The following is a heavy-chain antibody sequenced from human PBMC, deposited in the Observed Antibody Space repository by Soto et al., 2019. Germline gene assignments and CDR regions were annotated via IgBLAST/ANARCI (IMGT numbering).Heavy chain of an antibody. CDR1: GLTFGSYG. V-gene: IGHV3-33*01. CDR2: IWYDGSNK. D-gene: IGHD2-15*01. CDR3: ARDRRYCSGGSCYPYYYYYYGMDV. J-gene: IGHJ6*02. Sequence: GGSLKPSGGAFGLTFGSYGMPGVRQAPGKGLGWVAVIWYDGSNKYYADSVKGRFTISRDNSKNTLYLQMNSLRAEDTAVYYCARDRRYCSGGSCYPYYYYYYGMDVWGQGTTVTVSS.